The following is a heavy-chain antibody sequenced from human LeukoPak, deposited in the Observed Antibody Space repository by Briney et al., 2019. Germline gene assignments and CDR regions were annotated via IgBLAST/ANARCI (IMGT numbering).Heavy chain of an antibody. J-gene: IGHJ4*02. CDR3: AREGYCSGGRCYGDIDD. CDR1: GFTFSSYE. V-gene: IGHV3-48*03. Sequence: GGSLRLSCAASGFTFSSYEMNWVRQAPGKGLEWVSYISSSGSTTYYADSVKGRFTISRDNAKNSLYLKMNSLRAEDTAVYYCAREGYCSGGRCYGDIDDWGQGTLVTVSS. CDR2: ISSSGSTT. D-gene: IGHD2-15*01.